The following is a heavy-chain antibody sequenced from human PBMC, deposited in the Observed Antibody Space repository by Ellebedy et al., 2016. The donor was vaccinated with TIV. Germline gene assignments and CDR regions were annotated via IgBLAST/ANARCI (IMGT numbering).Heavy chain of an antibody. CDR1: GFIFSSYS. J-gene: IGHJ4*02. Sequence: GGSLRLXXAASGFIFSSYSMNWVRQAPGKGLEWVSYISSSSSTIYYADSVKGRFTISRDNAKNSLYLQMNSLRAEDTAVYYCARMGGFCSGGSCYLRTFDYWGQGTLVTVSS. D-gene: IGHD2-15*01. CDR2: ISSSSSTI. V-gene: IGHV3-48*04. CDR3: ARMGGFCSGGSCYLRTFDY.